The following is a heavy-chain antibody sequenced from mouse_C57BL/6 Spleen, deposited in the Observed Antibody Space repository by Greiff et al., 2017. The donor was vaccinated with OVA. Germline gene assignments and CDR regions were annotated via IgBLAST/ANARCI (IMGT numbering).Heavy chain of an antibody. CDR1: GYTFTSYW. D-gene: IGHD4-1*01. J-gene: IGHJ2*01. Sequence: QVQLQQPGAELQNPGSTVKLSCKASGYTFTSYWMHWVKQRPIQGLEWIGNIDPSDSETHYNQKFKDKATLTVDKSSSTAYMQLSSLTSEDSAVYYCARGGDWIDYWGQGTTLTVSS. V-gene: IGHV1-52*01. CDR2: IDPSDSET. CDR3: ARGGDWIDY.